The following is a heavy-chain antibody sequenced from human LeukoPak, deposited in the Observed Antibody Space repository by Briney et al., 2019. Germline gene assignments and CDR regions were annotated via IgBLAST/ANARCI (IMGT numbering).Heavy chain of an antibody. Sequence: PSETLSLTCAVYGGSFSGYYWSWIRQPPGKGLEWIGKINHSGSTNYNPSLKSRVTISVDTSKNQFSLKLSSVTAADTAVYYCASGYSYGSGYWGQGTLVTVSS. D-gene: IGHD5-18*01. V-gene: IGHV4-34*01. J-gene: IGHJ4*02. CDR1: GGSFSGYY. CDR2: INHSGST. CDR3: ASGYSYGSGY.